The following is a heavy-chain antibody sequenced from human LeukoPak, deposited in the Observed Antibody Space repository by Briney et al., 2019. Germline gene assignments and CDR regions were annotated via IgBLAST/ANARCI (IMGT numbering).Heavy chain of an antibody. D-gene: IGHD5-18*01. CDR1: GFTFSSYA. Sequence: PGGSLRLSCAASGFTFSSYAMHWVRQAPGKGLEWVAVISYDGSNKYYADSVKGRFTISRDNSKNTLYLQMNSLRAEDTAVYYGARGPVDTAPGNFDYWGQGTLVTVSS. V-gene: IGHV3-30-3*01. CDR2: ISYDGSNK. J-gene: IGHJ4*02. CDR3: ARGPVDTAPGNFDY.